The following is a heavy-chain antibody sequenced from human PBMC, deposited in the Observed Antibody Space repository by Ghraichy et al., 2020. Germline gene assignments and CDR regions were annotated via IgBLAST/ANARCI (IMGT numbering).Heavy chain of an antibody. J-gene: IGHJ4*02. D-gene: IGHD6-19*01. CDR1: GGSFSGYY. Sequence: SETLSLTCAVYGGSFSGYYWSWIRQPPGKGLEWIGEINHSGSTNYNPSLKSRVTISVDTSKNQFSLKLSSVTAADTAVYYCATVGSPGGWYFLSYWGQGTLVTVSS. CDR2: INHSGST. CDR3: ATVGSPGGWYFLSY. V-gene: IGHV4-34*01.